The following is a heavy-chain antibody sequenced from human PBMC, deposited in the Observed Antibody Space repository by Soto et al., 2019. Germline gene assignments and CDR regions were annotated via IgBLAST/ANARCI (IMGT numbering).Heavy chain of an antibody. V-gene: IGHV3-9*01. CDR3: ANEGDAYNYDSSGYLGAVDI. D-gene: IGHD3-22*01. J-gene: IGHJ3*02. CDR2: ISWNSGSI. CDR1: GFTFDDYA. Sequence: EVQLVESGGGLVQPGMSLRLSCPASGFTFDDYAMHWVRQAPGTGLEWFSGISWNSGSIGYADSVKGRFTISRDNAKNSLYLQMNSMRDEDTALYYCANEGDAYNYDSSGYLGAVDIWGQGTMVTVSS.